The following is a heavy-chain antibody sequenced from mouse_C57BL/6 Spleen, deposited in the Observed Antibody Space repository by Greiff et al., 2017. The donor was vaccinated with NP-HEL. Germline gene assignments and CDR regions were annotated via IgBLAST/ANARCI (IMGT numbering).Heavy chain of an antibody. CDR1: EYT. V-gene: IGHV1-62-2*01. CDR3: ARHEEVNWGYYFDY. D-gene: IGHD4-1*01. CDR2: FYPGSGSI. J-gene: IGHJ2*01. Sequence: EYTIHWVKQRSGQGLEWIGWFYPGSGSIKYNEKFKDKATLTADKSSSTVYMELSRLTSEDSAVYFCARHEEVNWGYYFDYWGQGTTLTVSS.